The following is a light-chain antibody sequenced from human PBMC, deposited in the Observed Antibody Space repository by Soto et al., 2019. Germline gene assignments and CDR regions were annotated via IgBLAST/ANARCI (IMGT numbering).Light chain of an antibody. CDR2: GAS. CDR3: QQYHNWPPRT. V-gene: IGKV3-15*01. CDR1: QSVSSN. Sequence: IVMTQSPATLSVSPGERVTLSCRASQSVSSNLAWYQQKPGQVPRHLIYGASTRATGIPARFSGGGSETEFTLTISSLQSEDFAVYYGQQYHNWPPRTFGQGTKVEIK. J-gene: IGKJ1*01.